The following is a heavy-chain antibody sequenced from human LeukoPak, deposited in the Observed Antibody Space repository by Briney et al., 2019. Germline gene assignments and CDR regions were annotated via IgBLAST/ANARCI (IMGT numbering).Heavy chain of an antibody. D-gene: IGHD2-8*01. CDR2: IKQDGSEK. CDR3: ARAGTIWYAY. V-gene: IGHV3-7*01. CDR1: GFTFSSYW. J-gene: IGHJ4*02. Sequence: GGSLRLFCAASGFTFSSYWMNWVSQGPGKGLEWVGNIKQDGSEKHYVDSVEGRFTISRDNAKNSLYLQMNSLRAEDTAVYYCARAGTIWYAYWRQGILVTVSS.